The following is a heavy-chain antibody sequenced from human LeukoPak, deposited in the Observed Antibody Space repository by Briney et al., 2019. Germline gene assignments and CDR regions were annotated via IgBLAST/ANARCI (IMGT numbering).Heavy chain of an antibody. J-gene: IGHJ4*02. CDR3: ARQNHWSGSFSYYFDY. Sequence: GGSLRLSCAASGFTVSSNYMSWVRQAPGKGLEWISVIYSDGGTYYADSVKGRFTISRHNSESTLCLQMDSLKREDTGVYYCARQNHWSGSFSYYFDYWGQGTLVTVSS. V-gene: IGHV3-53*04. CDR1: GFTVSSNY. D-gene: IGHD1-26*01. CDR2: IYSDGGT.